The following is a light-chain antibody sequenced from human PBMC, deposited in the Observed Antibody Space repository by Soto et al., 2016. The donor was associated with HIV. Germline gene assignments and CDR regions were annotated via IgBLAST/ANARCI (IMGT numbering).Light chain of an antibody. J-gene: IGLJ1*01. CDR1: NIGTKS. Sequence: SYELTQPPSVSVAPGKTARITCEGNNIGTKSVHWYQQKSDQAPMLVVYDDSDRPSGIPERFSGSNSGSAATLTISRVEARDEADYYCQVWHSGGDNYVFGPGTKVT. V-gene: IGLV3-21*03. CDR2: DDS. CDR3: QVWHSGGDNYV.